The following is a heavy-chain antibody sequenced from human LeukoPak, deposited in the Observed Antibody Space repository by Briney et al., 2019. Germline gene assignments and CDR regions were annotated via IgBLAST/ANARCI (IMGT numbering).Heavy chain of an antibody. CDR2: ISVYNGDT. D-gene: IGHD6-13*01. Sequence: TXYGITWVRQAPGQGLEWMGWISVYNGDTTYAQKFQGRVTMTTDTSTTTAYMELRSLRSDDTAIYFCARVGRYSSTWPPEGDDAFDIWGHGTMXXV. V-gene: IGHV1-18*01. CDR3: ARVGRYSSTWPPEGDDAFDI. J-gene: IGHJ3*02. CDR1: TXYG.